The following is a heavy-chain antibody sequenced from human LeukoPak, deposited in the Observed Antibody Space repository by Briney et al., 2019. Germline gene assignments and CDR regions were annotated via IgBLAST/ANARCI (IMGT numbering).Heavy chain of an antibody. CDR1: GFSFSDYY. CDR3: ARETVTVAGNWCDP. Sequence: GGSLRLSCAASGFSFSDYYMSWIRQAPGKGLEWVSYISSRSTLIYYADSVKGRFTISRDNAKNPLYLQMNSLRVDDTAVYYCARETVTVAGNWCDPWGQGTLVTVSS. J-gene: IGHJ5*02. D-gene: IGHD6-19*01. CDR2: ISSRSTLI. V-gene: IGHV3-11*01.